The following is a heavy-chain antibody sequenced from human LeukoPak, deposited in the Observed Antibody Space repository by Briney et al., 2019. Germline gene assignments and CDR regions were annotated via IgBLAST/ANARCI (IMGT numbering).Heavy chain of an antibody. J-gene: IGHJ3*02. CDR1: GYSISSSNW. D-gene: IGHD3-3*01. CDR2: IYYSGST. Sequence: SDTLSLTCAVSGYSISSSNWWGWIRQPPGKGLEWIGCIYYSGSTYYNPSLKSRVTMSVDTSKNQSSLKLSSVTAVDTAVYHCARTVQWSGRPSDAFDIWGQGTMVTVSS. V-gene: IGHV4-28*01. CDR3: ARTVQWSGRPSDAFDI.